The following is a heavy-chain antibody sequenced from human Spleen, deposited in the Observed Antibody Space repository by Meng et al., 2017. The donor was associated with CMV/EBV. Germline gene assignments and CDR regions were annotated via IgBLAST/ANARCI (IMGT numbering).Heavy chain of an antibody. Sequence: SYAIAWVRHAPGQGLEWMGTIIPILAITKYAQKFQGRVTITADKTSSTVYMELSSLRSDDTAVYYCGRYTDIVSVIAATRDYWFDPWGQGTLVTVSS. CDR3: GRYTDIVSVIAATRDYWFDP. D-gene: IGHD2-15*01. CDR2: IIPILAIT. CDR1: SYA. J-gene: IGHJ5*02. V-gene: IGHV1-69*04.